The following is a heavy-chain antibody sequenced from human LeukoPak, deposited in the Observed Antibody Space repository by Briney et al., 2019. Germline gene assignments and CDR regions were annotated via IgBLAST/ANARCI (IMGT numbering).Heavy chain of an antibody. V-gene: IGHV1-2*06. CDR1: GYTFTGYY. D-gene: IGHD6-6*01. CDR3: ARDLEYSSSDY. J-gene: IGHJ4*02. CDR2: INPNSGGT. Sequence: ASVKVSCKASGYTFTGYYMHWVRQAPGQGLEWMGRINPNSGGTNYAQKFQGRVTMTRDTSISTAYMGLSRLRSDDTAVYYCARDLEYSSSDYWGQGTLVTVSS.